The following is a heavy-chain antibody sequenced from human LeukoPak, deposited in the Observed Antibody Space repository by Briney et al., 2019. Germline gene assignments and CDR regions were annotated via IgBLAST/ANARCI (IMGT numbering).Heavy chain of an antibody. Sequence: PSETLSLTCAVFGGSFSGYYWSWVRHPPGKGLEWIGEINHSGSINYNSSLTSRVTISVDTSKNQFSLKLSSVTAADTAVYYCARRMGRRFGERYYYYHYMDVWGKGTTVTISS. CDR2: INHSGSI. V-gene: IGHV4-34*01. CDR1: GGSFSGYY. J-gene: IGHJ6*03. CDR3: ARRMGRRFGERYYYYHYMDV. D-gene: IGHD3-10*01.